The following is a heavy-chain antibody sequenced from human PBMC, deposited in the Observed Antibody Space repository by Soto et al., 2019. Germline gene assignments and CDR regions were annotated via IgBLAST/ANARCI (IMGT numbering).Heavy chain of an antibody. V-gene: IGHV3-74*01. CDR1: GFAFSSYW. CDR2: ISSDGRNT. D-gene: IGHD3-9*01. J-gene: IGHJ5*02. CDR3: IKASTVTGVGGYR. Sequence: EVQLVESGGGLVQPGGSLRLSCAASGFAFSSYWMQWVRQAPGKGPVWVSRISSDGRNTTYADFVKGRFTISRDNAENTLHLQMTILTDADTAVYYCIKASTVTGVGGYRWGQGTLVTVSS.